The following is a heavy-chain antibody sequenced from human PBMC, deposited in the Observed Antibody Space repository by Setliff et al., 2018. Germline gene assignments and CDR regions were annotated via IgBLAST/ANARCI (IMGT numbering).Heavy chain of an antibody. CDR3: ARAYYGTVNGYSSYYGLDV. CDR1: GFTFSSYW. J-gene: IGHJ6*02. CDR2: VNDDGSSA. V-gene: IGHV3-74*03. D-gene: IGHD3-9*01. Sequence: GGSLRLSCAASGFTFSSYWMHWVRRDPGKGLVWVSRVNDDGSSAMYADSVKGRFTMSRDNAKNTLYLQMNSLRAEDTAVYYCARAYYGTVNGYSSYYGLDVWGQGTTVTVSS.